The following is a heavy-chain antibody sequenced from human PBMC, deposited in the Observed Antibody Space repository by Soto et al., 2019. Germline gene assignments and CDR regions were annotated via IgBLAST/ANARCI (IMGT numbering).Heavy chain of an antibody. V-gene: IGHV3-23*01. CDR3: ARKVVGSTSRPDYWYFEL. CDR2: ISGGGDAT. CDR1: GFTFINYA. J-gene: IGHJ2*01. D-gene: IGHD1-26*01. Sequence: EVQLLESGGDSVQPGGSVRLSCAGSGFTFINYAMNWVRQAPGKGLEWVSTISGGGDATFFADSVRGRFTFSRDNSKNTVHLQMNSLGVDDTAVYYCARKVVGSTSRPDYWYFELWGRGTLVTVSS.